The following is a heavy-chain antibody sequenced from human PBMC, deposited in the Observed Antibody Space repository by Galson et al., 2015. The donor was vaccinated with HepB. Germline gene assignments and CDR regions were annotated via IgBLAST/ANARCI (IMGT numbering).Heavy chain of an antibody. Sequence: SLRLSCAASGFTFDGYAMHWVRQAPGKGLEWVSGISWNSGSIGYADSVKGRFTISRDNAKNSLYLQMNSLRAEDTAVYYCARDGGPYSSRNYYYGMDVWGQGTTVTVSS. CDR2: ISWNSGSI. CDR3: ARDGGPYSSRNYYYGMDV. J-gene: IGHJ6*02. V-gene: IGHV3-9*01. D-gene: IGHD6-13*01. CDR1: GFTFDGYA.